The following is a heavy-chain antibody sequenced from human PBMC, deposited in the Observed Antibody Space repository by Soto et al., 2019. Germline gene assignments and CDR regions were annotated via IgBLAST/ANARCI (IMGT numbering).Heavy chain of an antibody. CDR1: GYTFTSYA. CDR3: ATAIADDAFDI. D-gene: IGHD2-2*01. Sequence: GASVKVACKASGYTFTSYAMHWVRQAPGQRLEWMGWINGGNGNTKYSQKLQGRVTITRDTSATTAYMELSSLRSEDTAVYYCATAIADDAFDIWRRGTMVTVSS. CDR2: INGGNGNT. J-gene: IGHJ3*02. V-gene: IGHV1-3*01.